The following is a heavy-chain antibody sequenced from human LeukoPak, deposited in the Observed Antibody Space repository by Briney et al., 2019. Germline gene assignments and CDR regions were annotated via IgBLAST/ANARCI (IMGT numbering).Heavy chain of an antibody. CDR1: GYTFTGYY. Sequence: ASVKVSCKASGYTFTGYYMYWVRQAPGQGLEWVGRINPNSGATNYAQQFQGRVTTTRDTSISTAYMELSRLRSDDTAVYYCVRDHDILTGYPTDYWGQGTLVTVSS. CDR2: INPNSGAT. V-gene: IGHV1-2*06. CDR3: VRDHDILTGYPTDY. D-gene: IGHD3-9*01. J-gene: IGHJ4*02.